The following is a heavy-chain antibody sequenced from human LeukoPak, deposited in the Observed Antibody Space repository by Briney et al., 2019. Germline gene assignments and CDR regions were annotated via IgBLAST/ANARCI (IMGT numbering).Heavy chain of an antibody. V-gene: IGHV3-11*01. CDR2: ITNSGTTI. CDR1: GFTFTDYY. CDR3: ARDGHYDILTGYFQD. J-gene: IGHJ1*01. D-gene: IGHD3-9*01. Sequence: GGSLRLSCAASGFTFTDYYMSWIRQAPVKGLEWVSYITNSGTTIYYADSVKGRFTISRDNAKNSLYLQMNSLRAEDTAVYYCARDGHYDILTGYFQDWGQGTLVTVSS.